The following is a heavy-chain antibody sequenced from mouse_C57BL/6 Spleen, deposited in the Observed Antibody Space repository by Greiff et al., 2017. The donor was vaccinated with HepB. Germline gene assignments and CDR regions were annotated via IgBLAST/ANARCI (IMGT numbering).Heavy chain of an antibody. Sequence: DVKLVESGAELVRPGASVKLSCTASGFNIKDDYMHWVKQRPEQGLEWIGWIDPENGDTEYASKFQGQATITADTSSNTAYLQLSSLTSEDTAVYYCTTDHYGNYAMDYWGQGTSVTVSS. CDR2: IDPENGDT. D-gene: IGHD1-1*01. V-gene: IGHV14-4*01. CDR1: GFNIKDDY. CDR3: TTDHYGNYAMDY. J-gene: IGHJ4*01.